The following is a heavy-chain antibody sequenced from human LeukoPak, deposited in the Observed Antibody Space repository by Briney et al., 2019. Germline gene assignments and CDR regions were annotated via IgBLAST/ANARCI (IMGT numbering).Heavy chain of an antibody. V-gene: IGHV3-66*04. CDR1: GFIVSSNY. J-gene: IGHJ4*02. Sequence: GGSLRLSCAPSGFIVSSNYMGWVRQAPGKGLEWVSVIYSSGSTYYPDSVKGRFTVSRDESKNTLYLQMNSLRAEDTAVYYCTRLAVAYFDSWGQGTLVTVSS. CDR3: TRLAVAYFDS. CDR2: IYSSGST. D-gene: IGHD6-19*01.